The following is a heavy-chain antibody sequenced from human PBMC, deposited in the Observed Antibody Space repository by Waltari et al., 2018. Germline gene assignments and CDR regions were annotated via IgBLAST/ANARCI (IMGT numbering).Heavy chain of an antibody. V-gene: IGHV3-74*01. CDR3: TRDSVQGLDF. J-gene: IGHJ4*02. D-gene: IGHD4-17*01. CDR2: ISSDGAGT. Sequence: EVQLVESGGGLVQSGGSLRLSCGASGFTFRNHWMHWVRQAPGKGLLLISRISSDGAGTSHADSVKGRFTMSRDNAKNTLYLQMNSLRVEDTAVYYCTRDSVQGLDFWGQGTLVTVSS. CDR1: GFTFRNHW.